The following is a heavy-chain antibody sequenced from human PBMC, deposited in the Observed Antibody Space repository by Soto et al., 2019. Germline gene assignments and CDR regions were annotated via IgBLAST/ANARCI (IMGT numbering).Heavy chain of an antibody. CDR1: GYTFIGYY. CDR3: ARVGGGLASLGYYGMDV. D-gene: IGHD3-16*01. J-gene: IGHJ6*02. Sequence: ASVKVSCKASGYTFIGYYIHWVRQAPGQGLEWMGWINPNRGGTNYAQRFQGWVTMTRDRSISTAYMELSRLKSDDTAVYYCARVGGGLASLGYYGMDVWGQGTTVTVSS. V-gene: IGHV1-2*04. CDR2: INPNRGGT.